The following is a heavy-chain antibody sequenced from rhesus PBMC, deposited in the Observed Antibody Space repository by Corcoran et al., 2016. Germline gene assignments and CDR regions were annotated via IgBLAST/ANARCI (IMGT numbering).Heavy chain of an antibody. Sequence: QLQLQESGPGLVKPSETLSLTCAVSGGSISGYWWSWIRQPPGQGLEWIGRIDSSGSTDYNPSLKSRVTISRDTSKNQFSLKLTSVTAADTAVYYCARTRMVAGTTGFDYWGQGVLVTVSS. J-gene: IGHJ4*01. D-gene: IGHD1-20*01. CDR3: ARTRMVAGTTGFDY. V-gene: IGHV4-160*01. CDR2: IDSSGST. CDR1: GGSISGYW.